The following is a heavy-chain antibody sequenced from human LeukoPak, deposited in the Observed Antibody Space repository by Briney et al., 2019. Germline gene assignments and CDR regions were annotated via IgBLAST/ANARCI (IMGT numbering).Heavy chain of an antibody. CDR3: ARDRGYYDSSGRGDY. D-gene: IGHD3-22*01. J-gene: IGHJ4*02. V-gene: IGHV1-69*13. CDR1: GYSFINYY. Sequence: SVKVSCKASGYSFINYYIHWVRQAPGQGLEWMGGIIPIFGTANYAQKFQGRVTITADESTSTAYMELSSLRSEDTAVYYCARDRGYYDSSGRGDYWGQGTLVTVSS. CDR2: IIPIFGTA.